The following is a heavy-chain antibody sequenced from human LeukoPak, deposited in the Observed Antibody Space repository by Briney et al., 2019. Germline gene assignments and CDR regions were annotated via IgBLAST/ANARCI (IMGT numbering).Heavy chain of an antibody. CDR3: ARDPRGYSSSSQGNWFDP. V-gene: IGHV1-2*02. CDR2: INPNSGGT. J-gene: IGHJ5*02. Sequence: ASVKVSCKASGYTFSGYYMHWVRQAPGQRIEWMGWINPNSGGTNYAQKFQGRVTMTRDTSISTAYMELSRLRSDDTAVYYCARDPRGYSSSSQGNWFDPWGQGTLVTVSS. D-gene: IGHD6-6*01. CDR1: GYTFSGYY.